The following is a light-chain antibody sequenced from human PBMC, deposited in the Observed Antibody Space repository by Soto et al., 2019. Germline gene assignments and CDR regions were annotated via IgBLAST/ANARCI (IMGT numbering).Light chain of an antibody. CDR1: QIVRSTY. Sequence: EIVLTQSPGTLSLSPGEGATLSCRASQIVRSTYLAWFQQKPGQAPRLLIYGASTRATGIPDRFSGSGSGTDFTLTISGLEPTDFALYYCQQYDITPPNTFGGGTKVEV. J-gene: IGKJ4*01. V-gene: IGKV3-20*01. CDR2: GAS. CDR3: QQYDITPPNT.